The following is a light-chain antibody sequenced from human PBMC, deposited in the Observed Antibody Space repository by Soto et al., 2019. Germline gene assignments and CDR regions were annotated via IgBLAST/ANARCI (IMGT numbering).Light chain of an antibody. J-gene: IGKJ5*01. V-gene: IGKV1-12*01. Sequence: IQMTQSPSTVSAYVGDSVTITCRARQSITTWLAWYQQRPGKAPKLLIYDVSSLQSGVPSRFSASGSGTEFALTISGLQPEDFATYYCQQAYSFPITFGQGTRLEIK. CDR1: QSITTW. CDR2: DVS. CDR3: QQAYSFPIT.